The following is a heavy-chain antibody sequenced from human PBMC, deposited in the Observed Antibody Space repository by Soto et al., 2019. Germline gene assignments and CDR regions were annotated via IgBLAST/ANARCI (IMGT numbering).Heavy chain of an antibody. Sequence: QVQLQESGPGLVKPSETLSLTCTVSGGSITNYYCSWFRQPPGKGLEWIGYMNYDGYSAYNLSLKRRVTLSMDASKTQFSLMLESVTATDTAVYYCARHGFGPLHGLVDVWGPGTTVIVSS. V-gene: IGHV4-59*08. CDR3: ARHGFGPLHGLVDV. J-gene: IGHJ6*02. D-gene: IGHD3-10*01. CDR2: MNYDGYS. CDR1: GGSITNYY.